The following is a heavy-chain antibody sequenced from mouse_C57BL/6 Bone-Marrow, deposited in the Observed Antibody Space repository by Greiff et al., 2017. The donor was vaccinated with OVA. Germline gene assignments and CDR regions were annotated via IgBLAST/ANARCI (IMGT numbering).Heavy chain of an antibody. Sequence: EVQRVESGAELVRPGASVKLSCTASGFNIKDDYMHWVKQRPEQGLEWIGWIDPENGDTEYASKFQGKATITADTSSNTAYLQLSSLTSEDTAVYYCTTGREAYWGQGTLVTVSA. J-gene: IGHJ3*01. CDR1: GFNIKDDY. CDR3: TTGREAY. V-gene: IGHV14-4*01. CDR2: IDPENGDT.